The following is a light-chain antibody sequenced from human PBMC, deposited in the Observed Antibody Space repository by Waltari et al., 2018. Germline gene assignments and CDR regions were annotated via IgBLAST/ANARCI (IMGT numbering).Light chain of an antibody. J-gene: IGKJ4*01. CDR2: DAS. Sequence: EIVLTQSPATLSLSPGERATLSCRASQSVSSYLAWYQQKPGQAPRLLIYDASTRATGIPARFSGSGSVTDFTLTISSLEPEDFAVYYCQQRSSWPTFGGGTKVEIK. CDR1: QSVSSY. V-gene: IGKV3-11*01. CDR3: QQRSSWPT.